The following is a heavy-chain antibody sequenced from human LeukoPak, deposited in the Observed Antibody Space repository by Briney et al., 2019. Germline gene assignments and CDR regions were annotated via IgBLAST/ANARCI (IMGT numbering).Heavy chain of an antibody. CDR2: ISGSGGST. D-gene: IGHD3-10*01. Sequence: PGGSLRLSCAASGFTFSGYAMSWVRQAPGKGLEWVSAISGSGGSTYYADSVKGRFTISRDNSKNTLYLQMNSLRAEDTAVYYCAKRSMVRGTAVYYYYGMDVWGKGTTVTVSS. CDR1: GFTFSGYA. CDR3: AKRSMVRGTAVYYYYGMDV. J-gene: IGHJ6*04. V-gene: IGHV3-23*01.